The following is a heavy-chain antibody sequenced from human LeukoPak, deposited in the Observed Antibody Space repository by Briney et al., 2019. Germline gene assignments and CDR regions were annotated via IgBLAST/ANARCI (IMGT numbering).Heavy chain of an antibody. CDR1: GGSINSYY. Sequence: SETLSLTCTVSGGSINSYYWSWIRQPPGKGLKWIGYIYYSGSTSYSPSLRSRVTISVDTSKNQFSLKLSSVTAADTAVYYCARETSQKGAHYMDVWGKGTTVTISS. CDR2: IYYSGST. D-gene: IGHD3-16*01. V-gene: IGHV4-59*01. J-gene: IGHJ6*03. CDR3: ARETSQKGAHYMDV.